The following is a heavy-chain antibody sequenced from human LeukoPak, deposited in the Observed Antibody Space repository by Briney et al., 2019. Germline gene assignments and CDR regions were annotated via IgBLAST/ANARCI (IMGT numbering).Heavy chain of an antibody. CDR2: IYYSGST. D-gene: IGHD4-17*01. CDR3: ARGGGDYSYFDY. J-gene: IGHJ4*02. Sequence: SETLSLTCTVSGGSISSYCWSWIRQPPGKGLGWIGYIYYSGSTNYNPSLKSRVTISVDTSKNQFSLKLSSVTAADTAVYYCARGGGDYSYFDYWGQGTLVTVSS. V-gene: IGHV4-59*08. CDR1: GGSISSYC.